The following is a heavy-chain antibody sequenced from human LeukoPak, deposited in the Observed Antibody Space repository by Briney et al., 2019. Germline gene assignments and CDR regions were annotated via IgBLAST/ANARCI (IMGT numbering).Heavy chain of an antibody. Sequence: SVKVSCKASGGTFSSYAISWVRQAPGQGLEWMGRIIPILGIANYAQKFQGRVTITADESTSTAYMELSSLRSEDTAVYYCARDQTSWFDPWGQGTLVTVSS. CDR3: ARDQTSWFDP. V-gene: IGHV1-69*04. CDR1: GGTFSSYA. J-gene: IGHJ5*02. CDR2: IIPILGIA.